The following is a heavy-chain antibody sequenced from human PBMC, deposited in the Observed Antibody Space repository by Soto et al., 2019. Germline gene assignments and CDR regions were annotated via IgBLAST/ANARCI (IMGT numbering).Heavy chain of an antibody. J-gene: IGHJ4*02. Sequence: SETLSLTCAVSGGSISSSNWWSWVRQPPGKGLEWIGYIYYSGSTYYKPSLKSRVTISVDTSKNQFSLKLSSVTAADTAVYYCARALRAYCGGDCYSAYFDYWGQGTLVTVSS. V-gene: IGHV4-4*02. CDR2: IYYSGST. CDR3: ARALRAYCGGDCYSAYFDY. D-gene: IGHD2-21*02. CDR1: GGSISSSNW.